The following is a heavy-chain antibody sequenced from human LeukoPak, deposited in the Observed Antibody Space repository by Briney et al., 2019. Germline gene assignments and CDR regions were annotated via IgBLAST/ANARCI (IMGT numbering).Heavy chain of an antibody. D-gene: IGHD6-13*01. CDR2: IYPGDSDT. J-gene: IGHJ4*02. V-gene: IGHV5-51*01. CDR1: GYSFTSYW. CDR3: ARSMAAGQYYFDY. Sequence: GGSLQISCKGSGYSFTSYWIGWVRQMPGKGLEWMGIIYPGDSDTRYSPSFQGQVTISADKSISTAYLQWSSLKASDTAMYYCARSMAAGQYYFDYWGQGTLVTVSS.